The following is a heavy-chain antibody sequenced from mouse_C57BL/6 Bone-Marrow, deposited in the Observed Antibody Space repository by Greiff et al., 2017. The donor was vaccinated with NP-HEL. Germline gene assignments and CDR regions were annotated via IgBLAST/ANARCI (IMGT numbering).Heavy chain of an antibody. V-gene: IGHV10-3*01. D-gene: IGHD2-3*01. Sequence: EVQLVESGGGLVQPKGSLKLSCAASGFTFNTYAMHWVRQAPGKGLEWVARIRSKSSNYATYYADSVKDRFTISRDDSQSMLYLQMNNLKTEDTAMYYCVRDGAPIYDGYYGFAYWGQGTLVTVSA. CDR2: IRSKSSNYAT. J-gene: IGHJ3*01. CDR3: VRDGAPIYDGYYGFAY. CDR1: GFTFNTYA.